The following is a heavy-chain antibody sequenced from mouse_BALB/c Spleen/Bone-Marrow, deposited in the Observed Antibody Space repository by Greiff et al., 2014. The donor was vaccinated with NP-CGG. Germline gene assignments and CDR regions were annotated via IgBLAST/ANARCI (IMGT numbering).Heavy chain of an antibody. Sequence: VQLQQSGAELVKPGASVKLSCKASGYTFTSYWMNWVKQRPGRGLEWIGRIDPSDSETHYNQKFKDKATLTVDKSSSTAYIQLSSLTSEDSAVYYCARALGDGYYYAMDYWGQGTSVTVSS. J-gene: IGHJ4*01. CDR1: GYTFTSYW. CDR2: IDPSDSET. V-gene: IGHV1-69*02. D-gene: IGHD2-3*01. CDR3: ARALGDGYYYAMDY.